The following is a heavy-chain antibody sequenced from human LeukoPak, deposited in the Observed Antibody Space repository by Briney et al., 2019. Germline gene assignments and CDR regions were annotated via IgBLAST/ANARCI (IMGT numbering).Heavy chain of an antibody. CDR3: ASSYYDFWSGYPFYYYYGMDV. J-gene: IGHJ6*02. CDR1: GFTVSSNY. CDR2: IYSGGST. Sequence: PGGSLRLSCAASGFTVSSNYMSWVRQGPGKGLEWVSVIYSGGSTCYADSVKGRFTISRDNSKNTLYLQMNSLRAEDTAVYYCASSYYDFWSGYPFYYYYGMDVWGQGTTVTVSS. D-gene: IGHD3-3*01. V-gene: IGHV3-53*01.